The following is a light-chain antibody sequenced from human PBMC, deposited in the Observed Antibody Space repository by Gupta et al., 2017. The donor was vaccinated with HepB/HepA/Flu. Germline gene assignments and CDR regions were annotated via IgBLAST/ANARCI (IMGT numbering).Light chain of an antibody. J-gene: IGKJ1*01. CDR3: QQCGNWPWT. Sequence: EPVLPQSPPTLSLCPEDRAALSCRASQSVSSYLAWHQQMPGQSPRRLIYDASNRVTGIPARFSGSGSGTDFTLTISSMEPDDVGVYYCQQCGNWPWTFGQGTKVEIK. CDR1: QSVSSY. V-gene: IGKV3-11*01. CDR2: DAS.